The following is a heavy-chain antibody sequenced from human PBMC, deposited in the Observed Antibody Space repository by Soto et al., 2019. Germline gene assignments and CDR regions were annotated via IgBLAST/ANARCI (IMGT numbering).Heavy chain of an antibody. CDR1: GFTFSSYS. V-gene: IGHV3-21*01. D-gene: IGHD6-13*01. Sequence: PGGSLRLSCAASGFTFSSYSMNWVRQAPGKGLEWVSSISSSSSYIYYADSVKGRFTISRDNAKNSLYLQMNSLRAEDTAVYYCAREGGSSWYNDAFDIWGQGTMVTVSS. CDR2: ISSSSSYI. CDR3: AREGGSSWYNDAFDI. J-gene: IGHJ3*02.